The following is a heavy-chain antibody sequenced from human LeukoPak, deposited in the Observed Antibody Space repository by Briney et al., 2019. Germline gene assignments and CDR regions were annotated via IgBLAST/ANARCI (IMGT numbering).Heavy chain of an antibody. V-gene: IGHV3-23*01. CDR2: IVGDSSKT. Sequence: GGSLRLSCAISGLTSHDYAMTWVRQAPGKGLEWVSTIVGDSSKTYYAASVRGRFTISRDNSNYVLFLHMNSLRAEDTAVYFCAKHPDNMVRGVILSWGQGTQVTVSS. CDR1: GLTSHDYA. J-gene: IGHJ5*02. D-gene: IGHD3-10*01. CDR3: AKHPDNMVRGVILS.